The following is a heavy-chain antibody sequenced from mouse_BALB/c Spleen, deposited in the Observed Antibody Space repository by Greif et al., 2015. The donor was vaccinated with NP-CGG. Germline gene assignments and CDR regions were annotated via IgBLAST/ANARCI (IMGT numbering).Heavy chain of an antibody. CDR3: AGPYFDYEDYYAMDY. D-gene: IGHD2-4*01. V-gene: IGHV7-3*02. J-gene: IGHJ4*01. CDR1: GFTFTDYY. CDR2: IRNKANDYTT. Sequence: EVQGVESGGGLVQPGGSLRLSCATSGFTFTDYYMSWVRQPPGKALEWLGFIRNKANDYTTEYSASVKGRFTISRDNSQSILYLQMNTLRAEDSATYYCAGPYFDYEDYYAMDYWGQGTPVTVSS.